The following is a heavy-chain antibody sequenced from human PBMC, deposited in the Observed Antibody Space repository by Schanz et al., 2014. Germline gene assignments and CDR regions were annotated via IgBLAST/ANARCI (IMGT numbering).Heavy chain of an antibody. CDR3: ARPALWFGDNCFDP. CDR1: GFIFSDYY. CDR2: IGNGGVTI. V-gene: IGHV3-11*04. D-gene: IGHD3-10*01. J-gene: IGHJ5*02. Sequence: QVQVVQSGGGLVKPGGSLRLSCAASGFIFSDYYMAWIRQPPGRGLEWVSYIGNGGVTIYYADSVKGRFTISRDNSKNSLYLQMNSLRAEDTAVYYCARPALWFGDNCFDPWGQGTLVTVSS.